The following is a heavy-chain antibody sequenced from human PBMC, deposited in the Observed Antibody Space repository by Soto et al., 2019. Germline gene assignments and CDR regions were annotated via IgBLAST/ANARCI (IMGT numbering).Heavy chain of an antibody. CDR3: AREPRYCRRGSCSITGDAYDI. CDR2: ISNRGDT. J-gene: IGHJ3*02. V-gene: IGHV3-66*01. D-gene: IGHD2-15*01. Sequence: EVQLVESGGGLVQPGGSLRLSCTASGFIVSDTYVNWVRQAPGKGLEWVSVISNRGDTHYADSVRGRFSLCRDISDNTLHLQMNNLRVEDTAVYYCAREPRYCRRGSCSITGDAYDIWGQGTMVTVSS. CDR1: GFIVSDTY.